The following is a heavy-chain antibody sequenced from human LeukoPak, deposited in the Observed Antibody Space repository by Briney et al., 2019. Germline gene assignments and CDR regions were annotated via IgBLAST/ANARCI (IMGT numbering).Heavy chain of an antibody. V-gene: IGHV1-69*04. D-gene: IGHD2-2*01. Sequence: GASVKVSCKASGGTFSSYAISWLRQAPGQGLEWMGRIIPILGIANYAQKLQGRVTITAHKSTSTAYMELSSLRSEDTAVYYCAKYCSSTSCEGGMDVWGQGTTVTVSS. CDR1: GGTFSSYA. CDR3: AKYCSSTSCEGGMDV. CDR2: IIPILGIA. J-gene: IGHJ6*02.